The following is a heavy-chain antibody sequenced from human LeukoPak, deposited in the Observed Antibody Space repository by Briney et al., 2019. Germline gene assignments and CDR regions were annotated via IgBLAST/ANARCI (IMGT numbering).Heavy chain of an antibody. D-gene: IGHD6-13*01. CDR1: GFTFSNAW. J-gene: IGHJ6*03. V-gene: IGHV3-15*01. CDR2: IKSKTDGGTT. Sequence: GGSLRPSCAASGFTFSNAWMSWVRQAPGKGLEWVGRIKSKTDGGTTDYAAPVKGRFTISRDDSKNTLYLQMNSLKTEDTAVYYCTTQQLATEDYYYYMDVWGKGTTVTVSS. CDR3: TTQQLATEDYYYYMDV.